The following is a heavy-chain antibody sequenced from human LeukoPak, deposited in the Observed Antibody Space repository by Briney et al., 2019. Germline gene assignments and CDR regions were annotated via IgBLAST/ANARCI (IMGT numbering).Heavy chain of an antibody. CDR1: GGSFSGYY. CDR3: ASRLRRGIVGATGAFDI. V-gene: IGHV4-34*01. Sequence: SSETLSLTCAVYGGSFSGYYWSWIRQPPGKGLEWIGEINHSGSTNYNPSLKSRVTISVDTSKNQFSLKLSSVTAADTAVYYCASRLRRGIVGATGAFDIWGQGTMVTVSS. CDR2: INHSGST. J-gene: IGHJ3*02. D-gene: IGHD1-26*01.